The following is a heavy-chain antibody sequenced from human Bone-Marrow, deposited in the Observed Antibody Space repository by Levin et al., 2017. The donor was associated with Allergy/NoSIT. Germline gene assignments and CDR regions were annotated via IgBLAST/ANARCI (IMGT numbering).Heavy chain of an antibody. CDR3: AKDSRIVYYSDDNYYFEA. V-gene: IGHV3-23*01. D-gene: IGHD3-3*01. Sequence: TGGSLRLSCAASGFTFSNYAMSWVRQAPGKGLEWVSGISGGGGRKHYADSVKGRFTISRDNSKNTLYLQMNSLRAEDTAVYYCAKDSRIVYYSDDNYYFEAWGQGTLVTVSS. CDR1: GFTFSNYA. CDR2: ISGGGGRK. J-gene: IGHJ4*02.